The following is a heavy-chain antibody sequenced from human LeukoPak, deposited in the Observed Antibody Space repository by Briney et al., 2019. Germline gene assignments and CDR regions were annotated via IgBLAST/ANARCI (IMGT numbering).Heavy chain of an antibody. CDR2: INAGNGDT. Sequence: ASVKVSCKASGYTFTGYAIHWVRQAPGQRPEWMGWINAGNGDTKYSQKFQGRVTITRDTSASTAYMELSSLISEDTAVYYCIRGYCGTTACYPFDYWGQGTLVTVSS. CDR1: GYTFTGYA. V-gene: IGHV1-3*01. D-gene: IGHD2-2*01. CDR3: IRGYCGTTACYPFDY. J-gene: IGHJ4*02.